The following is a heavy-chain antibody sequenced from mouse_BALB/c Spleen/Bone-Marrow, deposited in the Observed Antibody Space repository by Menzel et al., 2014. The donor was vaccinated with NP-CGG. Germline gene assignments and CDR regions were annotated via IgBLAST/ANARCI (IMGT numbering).Heavy chain of an antibody. CDR3: TRGGNWEDFDY. CDR1: GFTFSSFG. Sequence: EVQLQESGGGLVQPGGSRKLSCAASGFTFSSFGMHWVRQAPEKGLEWIAYISSDSGAIFYADTVKGRSTISRDNPKNTLFLQMTSLRSEDTAIYFCTRGGNWEDFDYWGQGTTLTVSS. V-gene: IGHV5-17*02. CDR2: ISSDSGAI. D-gene: IGHD4-1*01. J-gene: IGHJ2*01.